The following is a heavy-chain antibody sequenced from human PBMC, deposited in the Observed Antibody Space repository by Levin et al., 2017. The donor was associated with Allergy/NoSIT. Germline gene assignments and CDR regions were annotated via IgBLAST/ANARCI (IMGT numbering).Heavy chain of an antibody. D-gene: IGHD3-10*01. CDR3: AREAQPNGFGERKDY. CDR2: IIPIFGTA. CDR1: GGTFSSYA. J-gene: IGHJ4*02. V-gene: IGHV1-69*13. Sequence: GASVKVSCKASGGTFSSYAISWVRQAPGQGLEWMGGIIPIFGTANYAQKFQGRVTITADESTSTAYMELSSLRSEDTAVYYCAREAQPNGFGERKDYWGQGTLVTVSS.